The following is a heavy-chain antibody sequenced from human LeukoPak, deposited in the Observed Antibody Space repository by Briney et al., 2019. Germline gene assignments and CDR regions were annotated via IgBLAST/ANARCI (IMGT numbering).Heavy chain of an antibody. D-gene: IGHD3-22*01. CDR3: AKGPTYYFDSSALKYFDY. Sequence: PGGSLRLSCAASGFTFSSYAMSWVRQAPGKGLEWVSAISGSGGSTYYADSVKGRFTISRDNSKNTMYLQTNSLRAEDTAVYYCAKGPTYYFDSSALKYFDYWGQGTLVTVSS. V-gene: IGHV3-23*01. CDR1: GFTFSSYA. J-gene: IGHJ4*02. CDR2: ISGSGGST.